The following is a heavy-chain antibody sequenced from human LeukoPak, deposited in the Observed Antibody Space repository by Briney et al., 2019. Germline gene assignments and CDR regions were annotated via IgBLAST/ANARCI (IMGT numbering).Heavy chain of an antibody. V-gene: IGHV4-34*01. CDR2: INHSES. Sequence: SETLSLTCAVYGGSFSGYYWSWIRQPPGKGLEWIGEINHSESNYNPSLKSRVTVSLDTSKNQFSLNLRSVTAADTAVYYCATRPDITTTVSGWFDPGGKETRVTVPS. CDR1: GGSFSGYY. J-gene: IGHJ5*02. D-gene: IGHD1-1*01. CDR3: ATRPDITTTVSGWFDP.